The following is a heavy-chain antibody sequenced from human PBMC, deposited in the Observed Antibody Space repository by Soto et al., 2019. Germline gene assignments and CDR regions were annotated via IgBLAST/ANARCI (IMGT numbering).Heavy chain of an antibody. D-gene: IGHD3-3*01. V-gene: IGHV3-11*01. Sequence: PWGSLRLSCAASGFTFSDCYMSWICQAPGKGLEWVSYISSSGSTIYYADSVKGRFTISRDNAKNSLYLQMNSLRAEDTAVYYCARVERGITIFGVVIPPFDYWGQGTLVTVSS. J-gene: IGHJ4*02. CDR3: ARVERGITIFGVVIPPFDY. CDR1: GFTFSDCY. CDR2: ISSSGSTI.